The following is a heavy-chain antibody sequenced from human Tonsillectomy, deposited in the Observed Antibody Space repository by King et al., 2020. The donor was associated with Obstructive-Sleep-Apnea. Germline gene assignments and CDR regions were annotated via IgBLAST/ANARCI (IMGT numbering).Heavy chain of an antibody. D-gene: IGHD3-10*02. V-gene: IGHV4-39*01. CDR2: IYYVGTT. J-gene: IGHJ4*02. CDR3: ASQITLWDKSDY. Sequence: QLQESGPGLVKPSETLSLTCTVSGGSFSSSTYSWVWIRQPPGKGLGWIGTIYYVGTTYCNPSLKSRGTISLDTSNNQFSLKLSSVTAADTAVYYCASQITLWDKSDYWGQGTLVTVSS. CDR1: GGSFSSSTYS.